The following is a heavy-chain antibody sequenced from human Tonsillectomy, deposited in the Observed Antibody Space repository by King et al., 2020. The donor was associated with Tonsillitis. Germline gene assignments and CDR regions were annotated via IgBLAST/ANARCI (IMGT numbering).Heavy chain of an antibody. D-gene: IGHD3-22*01. J-gene: IGHJ3*02. V-gene: IGHV3-30*02. CDR1: GFIFSDYS. CDR2: IRFDGSKQ. CDR3: AKALRDYHDSSGYYYAFDI. Sequence: VQLVESGGGVVQPGGSLRLSCAAAGFIFSDYSMHCVRQAPGKGLEWVAFIRFDGSKQMYADSVKGRFTISRGNSKNTLYVQMSSLSADDTAIYYCAKALRDYHDSSGYYYAFDIWGQGTAVTVSS.